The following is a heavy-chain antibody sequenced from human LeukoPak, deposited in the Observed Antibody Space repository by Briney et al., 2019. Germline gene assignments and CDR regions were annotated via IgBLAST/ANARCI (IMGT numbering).Heavy chain of an antibody. CDR3: ARDRPMVVWHGVGFDY. V-gene: IGHV1-18*01. CDR1: GCTFTSYG. J-gene: IGHJ4*02. CDR2: ISAYNGNT. D-gene: IGHD3-10*01. Sequence: ASVKVSCKASGCTFTSYGISWVRQAPGQGLEWMGWISAYNGNTNYAQKLQGRVTMTTDTSTSTAYMELRSLRSDDTAVYYCARDRPMVVWHGVGFDYWGQGTLVTVSS.